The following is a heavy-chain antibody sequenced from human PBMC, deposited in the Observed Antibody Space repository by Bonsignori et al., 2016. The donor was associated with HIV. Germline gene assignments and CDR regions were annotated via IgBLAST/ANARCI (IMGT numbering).Heavy chain of an antibody. CDR2: INPSGGST. CDR3: ARDRQITMVRGSIGY. J-gene: IGHJ4*02. Sequence: ASVKVSCKASGYTFISYNVHWVRQAPGQGLEWMGIINPSGGSTTYAQKFQGRVTMTRDTSTNTVYMELSSLRSEDTAVYYCARDRQITMVRGSIGYWGQGTLVTVSS. D-gene: IGHD3-10*01. CDR1: GYTFISYN. V-gene: IGHV1-46*01.